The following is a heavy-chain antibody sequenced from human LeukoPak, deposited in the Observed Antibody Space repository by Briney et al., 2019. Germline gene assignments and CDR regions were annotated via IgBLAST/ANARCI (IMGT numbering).Heavy chain of an antibody. CDR3: ARLAGATPFDY. J-gene: IGHJ4*02. CDR2: VYHTGST. CDR1: GYSISSDYY. Sequence: SETLSLTCSVSGYSISSDYYWGWIRQPPGKGLEWIGTVYHTGSTYYHPSLRGRLTISLDTSKNHFSLNLRSVTAADTAVYYCARLAGATPFDYWGQGTLVTVSS. D-gene: IGHD1-26*01. V-gene: IGHV4-38-2*01.